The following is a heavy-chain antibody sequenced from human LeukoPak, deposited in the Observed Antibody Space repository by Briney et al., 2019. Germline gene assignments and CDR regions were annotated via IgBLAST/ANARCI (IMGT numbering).Heavy chain of an antibody. V-gene: IGHV1-69*13. D-gene: IGHD3-22*01. J-gene: IGHJ3*02. CDR3: ARPLTYYYDSSGYYHDAFDI. CDR1: GGTFSSCA. CDR2: IIPIFGTA. Sequence: GASVKVSCKASGGTFSSCAISWVRQAPGQGLEWMGGIIPIFGTANYAQKFQGRVTITADESTSTAYMELSSLRSEDTAVYYCARPLTYYYDSSGYYHDAFDIWGQGTMVTVSS.